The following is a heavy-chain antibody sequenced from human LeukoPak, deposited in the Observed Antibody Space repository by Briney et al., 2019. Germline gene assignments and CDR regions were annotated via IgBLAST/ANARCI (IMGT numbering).Heavy chain of an antibody. CDR2: ISWNSGSI. Sequence: PGRSLRLSCAASGFTFDDYAMHWVRQAPGKGLEWVSGISWNSGSIGYADSVKGRFTISRDNAKNSLYLKMNSLRAEDKALYYCAKDAGVVYYDSSGLTDAFDIWGQGTMVTVS. CDR3: AKDAGVVYYDSSGLTDAFDI. CDR1: GFTFDDYA. D-gene: IGHD3-22*01. J-gene: IGHJ3*02. V-gene: IGHV3-9*01.